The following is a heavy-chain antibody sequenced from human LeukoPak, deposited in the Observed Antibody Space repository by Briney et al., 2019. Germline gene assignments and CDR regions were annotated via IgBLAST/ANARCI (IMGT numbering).Heavy chain of an antibody. CDR1: GYTFSNYY. D-gene: IGHD2-15*01. Sequence: ASVKVSCKASGYTFSNYYMHWVRQAPGQGLEWMGIMNPSGESTSYAQRLQGRVTMTTDTSTSTAYMELRSLRSDDTAVYYCARERGVGYCSGGSCRDAFDIWGQGTMVTVSS. CDR3: ARERGVGYCSGGSCRDAFDI. J-gene: IGHJ3*02. V-gene: IGHV1-46*01. CDR2: MNPSGEST.